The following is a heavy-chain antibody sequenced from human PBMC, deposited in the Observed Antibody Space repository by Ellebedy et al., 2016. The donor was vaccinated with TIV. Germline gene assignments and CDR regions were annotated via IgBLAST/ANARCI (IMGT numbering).Heavy chain of an antibody. J-gene: IGHJ4*02. CDR3: ARQGCSSTSCYPLPGY. Sequence: SETLSLXCGVSGSSIERSSYYWGWVRQPPGKGLEWIGSVYYSGSTYYNPSLKSRVTISVDTSKNQFSLKLSSVTAADTAVYYCARQGCSSTSCYPLPGYWGQGTLVTVSS. V-gene: IGHV4-39*01. CDR2: VYYSGST. D-gene: IGHD2-2*01. CDR1: GSSIERSSYY.